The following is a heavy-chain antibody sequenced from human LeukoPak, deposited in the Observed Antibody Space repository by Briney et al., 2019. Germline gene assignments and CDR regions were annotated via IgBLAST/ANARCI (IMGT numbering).Heavy chain of an antibody. Sequence: GESLKISCKGSGYSFTKYWIGWVRQMPGKGLEWMGIIYPGGSDTRYSPSFQGQVTISADKSISTAYLQWSSLKASDTAMYYCVAPLGPWVVYTDDAFDIWGQGTMVTVSS. CDR1: GYSFTKYW. CDR2: IYPGGSDT. CDR3: VAPLGPWVVYTDDAFDI. V-gene: IGHV5-51*01. J-gene: IGHJ3*02. D-gene: IGHD2-8*02.